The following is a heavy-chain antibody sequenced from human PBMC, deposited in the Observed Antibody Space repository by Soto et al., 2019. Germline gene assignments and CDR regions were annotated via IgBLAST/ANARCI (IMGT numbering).Heavy chain of an antibody. CDR1: GYTFTSYG. J-gene: IGHJ4*02. Sequence: QVQLVQSGAEVKKPGASVKVSCKASGYTFTSYGISWVRQAPGQGLEWMGWISTYNGNTDYAQKFQARVTMTTDTATSIAYMELRRLRSDDTAVYYCARDWSGYWGQGALVTVSS. CDR2: ISTYNGNT. V-gene: IGHV1-18*01. D-gene: IGHD3-3*01. CDR3: ARDWSGY.